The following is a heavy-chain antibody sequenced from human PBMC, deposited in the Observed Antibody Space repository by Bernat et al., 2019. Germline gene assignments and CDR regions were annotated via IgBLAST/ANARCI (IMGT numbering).Heavy chain of an antibody. J-gene: IGHJ6*03. CDR3: ARGRGCSGGSCYGYYYMDV. CDR2: IYYSGST. CDR1: GGSISSYY. D-gene: IGHD2-15*01. Sequence: QVQLQESGPGLVKPSETLSLTCTVSGGSISSYYWSWIRQPPGKGLEWIGYIYYSGSTNYNPSLKSRVTISVDTSKNQFSLKLSSVTAADTAVYYCARGRGCSGGSCYGYYYMDVWGKGTTVTVSS. V-gene: IGHV4-59*01.